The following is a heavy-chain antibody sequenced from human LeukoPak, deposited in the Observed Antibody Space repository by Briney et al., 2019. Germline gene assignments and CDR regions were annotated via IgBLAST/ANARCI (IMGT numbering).Heavy chain of an antibody. D-gene: IGHD1-26*01. Sequence: GGSLRLSCAASGFIFSSYGMHWVRQAPGKALEWVAFIRYDGSNKYYADSVKGRFTISRDNSKNTLYLQMNSLRAEDTAVYYCAKTLRELSGGAFDIWGQGTMVTVSS. V-gene: IGHV3-30*02. CDR2: IRYDGSNK. CDR1: GFIFSSYG. CDR3: AKTLRELSGGAFDI. J-gene: IGHJ3*02.